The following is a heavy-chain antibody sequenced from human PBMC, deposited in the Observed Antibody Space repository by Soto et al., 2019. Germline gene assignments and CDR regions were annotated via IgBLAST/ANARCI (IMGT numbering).Heavy chain of an antibody. CDR2: IDGDEESTT. CDR3: VRDSHGDY. J-gene: IGHJ4*02. V-gene: IGHV3-74*01. Sequence: EVQLVESGGGLVQPGGSLRLSCAASGFTFNSYWMQWVRHAPGKGLEWVSRIDGDEESTTNYADSVKGRFTISRDNVKNTLYLQMTSLRAEATAVYYCVRDSHGDYWGQGTLVTVSS. CDR1: GFTFNSYW.